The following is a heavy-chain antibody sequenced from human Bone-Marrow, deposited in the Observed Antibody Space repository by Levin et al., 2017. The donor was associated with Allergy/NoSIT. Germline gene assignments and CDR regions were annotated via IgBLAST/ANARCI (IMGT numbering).Heavy chain of an antibody. CDR2: ISGHSGET. D-gene: IGHD3-22*01. V-gene: IGHV1-18*04. CDR1: GYSFSSYS. Sequence: ASVKVSCKTSGYSFSSYSITWVRQAPGQGLDYMGWISGHSGETNYVQKFQGRVTMSTDTATNTAYMELKSLRSDDTAIYYCAREVNYYDTSGYVNWFDPWGQGTRVTVSA. CDR3: AREVNYYDTSGYVNWFDP. J-gene: IGHJ5*02.